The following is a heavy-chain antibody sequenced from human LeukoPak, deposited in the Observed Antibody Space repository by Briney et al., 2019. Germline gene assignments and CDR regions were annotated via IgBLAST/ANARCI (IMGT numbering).Heavy chain of an antibody. D-gene: IGHD6-13*01. V-gene: IGHV3-74*01. J-gene: IGHJ4*02. CDR3: ARGPDPECSSSWYGHNDY. Sequence: AGGSLRLSCAASGFTFSSYWMHWVRQAPGKGLVWVSRINSDGSSTSYADSVKGRFTISRDNAKNTLYLQMNSLRAEDTAVYYCARGPDPECSSSWYGHNDYWGQGTLVTVSS. CDR2: INSDGSST. CDR1: GFTFSSYW.